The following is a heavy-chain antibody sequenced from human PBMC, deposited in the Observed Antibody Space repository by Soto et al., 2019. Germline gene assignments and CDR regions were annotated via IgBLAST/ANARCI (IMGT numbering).Heavy chain of an antibody. CDR1: GLTFSSFC. CDR3: AGGAGSNKPFDY. Sequence: EVQMVESGGGLVQPGGSLRLSCAASGLTFSSFCLHWVRQVSGKGLVWVSRVNSDGSTTAYADSVKGRFTVSRDNAKNTLYLQMDNLRAEDTAVYYCAGGAGSNKPFDYWGQGTLVTVSS. V-gene: IGHV3-74*01. D-gene: IGHD2-2*01. CDR2: VNSDGSTT. J-gene: IGHJ4*02.